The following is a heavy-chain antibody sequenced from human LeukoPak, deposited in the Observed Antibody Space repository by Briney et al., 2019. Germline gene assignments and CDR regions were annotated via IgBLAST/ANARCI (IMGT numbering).Heavy chain of an antibody. D-gene: IGHD6-6*01. J-gene: IGHJ4*02. Sequence: GASVKVSCKASGYIFTTYYMNWVRQATGQGLEWMGIINPSSGSTSYAQKFQGRVTMTRDMSTSTVYMEMSSLRSEDTAVYYCAVKYSSSSGNFDYWGQGTLVTVSS. CDR2: INPSSGST. CDR3: AVKYSSSSGNFDY. CDR1: GYIFTTYY. V-gene: IGHV1-46*01.